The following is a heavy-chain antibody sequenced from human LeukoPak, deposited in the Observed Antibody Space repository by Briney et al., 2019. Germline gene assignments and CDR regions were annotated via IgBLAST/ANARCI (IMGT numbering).Heavy chain of an antibody. V-gene: IGHV3-64*01. Sequence: GGSLRLSCAASGFTFSSYAMHWVRQAPGKGLEYVSAISSNGCSTYYANSVKGRFTISRDNSKNTLYLQMGSLRAEDMAVYYCARSLDIVVVPAAIKERYYDFWSGYHFPLGYWGQGTLVTVSS. CDR1: GFTFSSYA. CDR3: ARSLDIVVVPAAIKERYYDFWSGYHFPLGY. J-gene: IGHJ4*02. CDR2: ISSNGCST. D-gene: IGHD2-2*02.